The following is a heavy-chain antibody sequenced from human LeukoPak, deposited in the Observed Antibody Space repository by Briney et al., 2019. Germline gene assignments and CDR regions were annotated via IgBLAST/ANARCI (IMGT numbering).Heavy chain of an antibody. CDR3: ARDIPYEVSFGGLTVMGSFVLDY. J-gene: IGHJ4*02. D-gene: IGHD3-16*02. CDR1: GYSFTSYY. V-gene: IGHV1-46*01. Sequence: ASVKVSCKASGYSFTSYYMHWVRQAPGQGLEWMGIINPSGGSTSFALKFQGRVTMTRDTSTTTVYMELSGLRSEDTAVYYCARDIPYEVSFGGLTVMGSFVLDYWGQGTLVTVSS. CDR2: INPSGGST.